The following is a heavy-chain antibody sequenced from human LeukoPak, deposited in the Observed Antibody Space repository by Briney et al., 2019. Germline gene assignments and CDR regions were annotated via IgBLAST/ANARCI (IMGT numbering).Heavy chain of an antibody. CDR3: AKGGSSGWYGDY. J-gene: IGHJ4*02. Sequence: GGSLRLSCAASGFTFSSYWMHWVRQAAGKGLVWVSRINSDGTSTSYADSVKGRFTISRDNAKNTLYLQMNSLRVEDTAVYYCAKGGSSGWYGDYWGQGTLVTVSS. CDR1: GFTFSSYW. V-gene: IGHV3-74*01. CDR2: INSDGTST. D-gene: IGHD6-19*01.